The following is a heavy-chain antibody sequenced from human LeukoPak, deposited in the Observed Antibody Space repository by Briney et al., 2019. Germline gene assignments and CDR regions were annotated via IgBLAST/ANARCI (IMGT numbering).Heavy chain of an antibody. CDR1: GYLFSSYY. CDR3: ARLVGGAIVGAADGYFDY. CDR2: INPGDSDT. J-gene: IGHJ4*02. Sequence: GESLKTSCQGSGYLFSSYYIGWARQMPGKGLEWMGIINPGDSDTRYSTSFQGQVTISADNSISTAYLQWSSLKASDTAMYYCARLVGGAIVGAADGYFDYWGQGTLVTVSS. D-gene: IGHD1-26*01. V-gene: IGHV5-51*01.